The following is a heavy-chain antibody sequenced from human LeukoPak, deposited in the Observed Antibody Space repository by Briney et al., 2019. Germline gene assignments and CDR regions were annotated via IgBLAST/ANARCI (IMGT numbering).Heavy chain of an antibody. CDR3: AREGRGYSAYDRRGAIDY. CDR2: ISSRSSYI. D-gene: IGHD5-12*01. CDR1: GFTFSSYS. V-gene: IGHV3-21*01. J-gene: IGHJ4*02. Sequence: SGRSLRLSCAASGFTFSSYSMNWVRQAPGKGLEWVSSISSRSSYIYYADSVKGRFTISRDNAKNSLYLQMNSLRAEDTAVYYCAREGRGYSAYDRRGAIDYWGQGTLVIVSS.